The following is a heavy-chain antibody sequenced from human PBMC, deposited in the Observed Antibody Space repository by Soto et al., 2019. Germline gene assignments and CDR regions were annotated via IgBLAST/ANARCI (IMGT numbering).Heavy chain of an antibody. CDR2: ISYDGSNK. CDR3: ARGYDFWSGYYYPYGMDV. J-gene: IGHJ6*02. CDR1: GFTFSSYA. D-gene: IGHD3-3*01. Sequence: QVQLVESGGGVVQPGRSLRLSCAASGFTFSSYAMHWVRQAPGKGLEWVAAISYDGSNKNHADTVKGRFTISRDNSKNTLYLQMNSLRAEDTAVYYCARGYDFWSGYYYPYGMDVWGQGTTVTVSS. V-gene: IGHV3-30-3*01.